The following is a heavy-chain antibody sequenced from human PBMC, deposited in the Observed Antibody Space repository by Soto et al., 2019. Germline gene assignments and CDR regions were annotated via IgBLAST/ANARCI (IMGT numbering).Heavy chain of an antibody. CDR3: SRDWAVAGTNNWFDP. D-gene: IGHD6-19*01. CDR2: ISAYNGNT. V-gene: IGHV1-18*01. J-gene: IGHJ5*02. Sequence: ASVKVSCKASGYTFTSYGISWVRQAPGQGLEWMGWISAYNGNTNYAQKLQGRVTMTTDTSTSTAYMELRSLSSSHTALYYCSRDWAVAGTNNWFDPWGQGTLVPLS. CDR1: GYTFTSYG.